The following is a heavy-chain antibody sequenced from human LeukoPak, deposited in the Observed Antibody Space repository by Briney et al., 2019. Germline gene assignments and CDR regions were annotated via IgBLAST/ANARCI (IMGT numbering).Heavy chain of an antibody. D-gene: IGHD3-10*01. CDR3: ARHAWFGDGPNWFDP. CDR1: GGSISSSSYY. J-gene: IGHJ5*02. CDR2: IYYSGST. Sequence: SETLSLTCTVSGGSISSSSYYLGWIRQPPGKGLEWIGSIYYSGSTYYNPSLKSRVTISVDTSKNQFSLKLSSVTAADTAVYYCARHAWFGDGPNWFDPWGQGTLVTVSS. V-gene: IGHV4-39*01.